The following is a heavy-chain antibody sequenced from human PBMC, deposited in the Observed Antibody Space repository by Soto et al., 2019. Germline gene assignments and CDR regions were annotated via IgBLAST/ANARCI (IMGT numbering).Heavy chain of an antibody. Sequence: GGSLRLSCAASGFTFSSYGMHWVRQAPGKGLEWVAVISYDGSNKYYADSVKGRFTISRDNSKNTLYLQMNSLRAEDTAVYYCAKGARIAARPGYFDYWGQGTLVTAPQ. CDR1: GFTFSSYG. J-gene: IGHJ4*02. CDR2: ISYDGSNK. D-gene: IGHD6-6*01. V-gene: IGHV3-30*18. CDR3: AKGARIAARPGYFDY.